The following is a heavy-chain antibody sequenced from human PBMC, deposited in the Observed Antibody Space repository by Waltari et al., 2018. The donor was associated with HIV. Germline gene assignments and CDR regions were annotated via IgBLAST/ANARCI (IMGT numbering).Heavy chain of an antibody. CDR3: ARPSSPEYFPH. CDR2: IYYSVLP. J-gene: IGHJ1*01. Sequence: QLQLQESGPGLGKPSETLSRTCTVSGGSISSSSYYWGWVRQPPGKGMEWIGSIYYSVLPYYNPSLQSLVTISVDTSKNQFSLQLSSVTAADPAVYYCARPSSPEYFPHWGQGTLVTVSS. V-gene: IGHV4-39*01. CDR1: GGSISSSSYY.